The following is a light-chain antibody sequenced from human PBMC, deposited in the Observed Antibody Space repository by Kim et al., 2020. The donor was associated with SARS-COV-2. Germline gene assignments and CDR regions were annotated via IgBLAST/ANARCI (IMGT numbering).Light chain of an antibody. CDR1: ILRSYN. Sequence: ALGQTVRITCQGDILRSYNATWYQQKPGQAPIVVIYGKNNRHSGIPDRFSGSSSGDTASLTITGTQAGDEADYYCNSRGSNDNVLFGGGTQLTVL. CDR2: GKN. J-gene: IGLJ2*01. V-gene: IGLV3-19*01. CDR3: NSRGSNDNVL.